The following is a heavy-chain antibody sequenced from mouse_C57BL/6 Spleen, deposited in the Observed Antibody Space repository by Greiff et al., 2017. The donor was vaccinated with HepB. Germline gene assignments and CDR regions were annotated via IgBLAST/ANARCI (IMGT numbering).Heavy chain of an antibody. CDR1: GYTFTSYW. Sequence: QVQLQQPGAELVKPGASVKLSCTASGYTFTSYWINWVKQRPGQGLEWIGDIYPGSGSTNYNEKFKSKATLTVDTSSSTAYMQLSSLTSEDSAVYYCAGEDFGFAYWGQGTPVTVSA. J-gene: IGHJ3*01. CDR2: IYPGSGST. D-gene: IGHD2-13*01. CDR3: AGEDFGFAY. V-gene: IGHV1-55*01.